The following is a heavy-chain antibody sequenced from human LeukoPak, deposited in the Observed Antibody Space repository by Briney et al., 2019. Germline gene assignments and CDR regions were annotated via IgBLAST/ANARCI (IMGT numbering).Heavy chain of an antibody. V-gene: IGHV4-59*01. CDR1: GGSIRSYY. J-gene: IGHJ6*03. D-gene: IGHD3-16*01. Sequence: KPSETLSLTCTVSGGSIRSYYWSWIRQPPGKGLEYIGYIYYSGSTNYNPSLKSRLTISVDTSKNQFSLKLSSVTAADTAVYYCARETSQKGAHYMDVWGKGTTVTISS. CDR2: IYYSGST. CDR3: ARETSQKGAHYMDV.